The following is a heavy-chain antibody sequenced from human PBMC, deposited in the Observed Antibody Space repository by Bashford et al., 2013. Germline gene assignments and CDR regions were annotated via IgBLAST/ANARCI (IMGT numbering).Heavy chain of an antibody. CDR3: ARGLCSGGNCYSAIFED. Sequence: GGSLRLSCAASGFSLVNYAMSWVRQAPGKGLEWVSSISGTGADTRYADSVMGRFTVSKDNSKNTLYLHVTGLRAEDTAVYYCARGLCSGGNCYSAIFEDWGQGTLVTVSS. D-gene: IGHD2-15*01. J-gene: IGHJ4*02. V-gene: IGHV3-23*01. CDR1: GFSLVNYA. CDR2: ISGTGADT.